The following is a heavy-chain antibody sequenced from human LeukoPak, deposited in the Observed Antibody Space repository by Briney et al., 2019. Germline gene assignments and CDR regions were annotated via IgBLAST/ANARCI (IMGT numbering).Heavy chain of an antibody. CDR3: ARGSKDIVATTSYLTYYYYYGMDV. J-gene: IGHJ6*02. CDR1: GYTFTGYY. D-gene: IGHD5-12*01. V-gene: IGHV1-2*02. Sequence: ASVKVSCKASGYTFTGYYMHWVRQAPGQGLEWMGWINPNSGGTNYAQKFQGRVTMTRNTSISTAYMELSSLRSEDTAVYYCARGSKDIVATTSYLTYYYYYGMDVWGQGTTVTVSS. CDR2: INPNSGGT.